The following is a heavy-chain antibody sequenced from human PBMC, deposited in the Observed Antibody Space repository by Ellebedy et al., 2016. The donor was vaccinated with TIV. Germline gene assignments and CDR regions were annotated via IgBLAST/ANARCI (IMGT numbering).Heavy chain of an antibody. Sequence: PGGSLRLSCAASGLTFSRSGMHWVRQAPGKGLDWVAIIWYDGSIQYYADSVKGRFTISRDNSKNMVYLQMNSLRVEDTAVYYCAKSLGNGDYSSVSWGQGILVTVSS. J-gene: IGHJ5*02. V-gene: IGHV3-33*06. D-gene: IGHD4-17*01. CDR2: IWYDGSIQ. CDR3: AKSLGNGDYSSVS. CDR1: GLTFSRSG.